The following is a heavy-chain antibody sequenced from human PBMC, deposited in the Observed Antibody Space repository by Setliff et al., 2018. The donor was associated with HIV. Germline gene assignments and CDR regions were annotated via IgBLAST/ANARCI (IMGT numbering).Heavy chain of an antibody. Sequence: SETLSLTCTVSGGSINSRSYSWGWIRQPPGKGLEWIGSFYYTGSTYYNPSLRSRVTISVDTSKNQFSLKLSSVSAADTAVYYCASRGIVVVTMSMPDEFFVHWGHGTLVTVSS. D-gene: IGHD2-21*02. V-gene: IGHV4-39*01. CDR1: GGSINSRSYS. CDR3: ASRGIVVVTMSMPDEFFVH. CDR2: FYYTGST. J-gene: IGHJ1*01.